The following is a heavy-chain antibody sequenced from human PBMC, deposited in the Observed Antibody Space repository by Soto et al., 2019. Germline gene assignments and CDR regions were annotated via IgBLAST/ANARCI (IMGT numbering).Heavy chain of an antibody. CDR3: ARGDYEFFYYGLDV. J-gene: IGHJ6*02. CDR1: GGSTTSFY. V-gene: IGHV4-59*01. CDR2: IYDTGISGYTPST. D-gene: IGHD3-16*01. Sequence: SQTLSLTCTVSGGSTTSFYWSWIRRPPGKGLEWIAYIYDTGISGYTPSTSYNPSLKSRVTMSVDTSKSQFCLKLTSVTAADTAVYYCARGDYEFFYYGLDVWGQGTTVTVSS.